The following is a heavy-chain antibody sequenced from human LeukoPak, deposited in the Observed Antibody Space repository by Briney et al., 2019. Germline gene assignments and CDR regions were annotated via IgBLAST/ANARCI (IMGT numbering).Heavy chain of an antibody. CDR1: GYTFTSYG. Sequence: EASVKDSCKASGYTFTSYGISWVRQAPGQGLEWMGWISDYNGNTNYAQKLQGRVTMTTDTSTSTAYMELRSLRSDDTAVYYCARDLYRDSLPVSWFDPWGQGTLVTVSS. D-gene: IGHD4-11*01. V-gene: IGHV1-18*01. CDR2: ISDYNGNT. J-gene: IGHJ5*02. CDR3: ARDLYRDSLPVSWFDP.